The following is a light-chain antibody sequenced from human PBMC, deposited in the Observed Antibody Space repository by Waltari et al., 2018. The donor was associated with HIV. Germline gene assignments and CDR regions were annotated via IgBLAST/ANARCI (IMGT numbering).Light chain of an antibody. J-gene: IGKJ2*01. CDR1: QNIENY. Sequence: IQMTHSPSALSASLGKRVTITCRSSQNIENYVNWYQQKPGKAPKLLIYAATTLHSGVPSRFSGSGSGTEFTLSVASLEREDAATYFCQQSYSTPPYTFGQGTKVQI. V-gene: IGKV1-39*01. CDR2: AAT. CDR3: QQSYSTPPYT.